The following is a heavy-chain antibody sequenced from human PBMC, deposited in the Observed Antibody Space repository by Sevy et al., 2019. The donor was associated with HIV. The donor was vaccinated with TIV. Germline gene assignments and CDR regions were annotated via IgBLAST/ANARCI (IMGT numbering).Heavy chain of an antibody. V-gene: IGHV3-23*01. CDR1: GFIFSKFA. Sequence: GGSLRLSCAASGFIFSKFALSWVRRAPGRGLEWVSAVSGNDGSTYYAASVKGRFTISRDISENRLYLQMNSLGAEDTAVYYCAKDFSYGGNSWNFDFWGQGTLVTVSS. CDR2: VSGNDGST. CDR3: AKDFSYGGNSWNFDF. D-gene: IGHD4-17*01. J-gene: IGHJ4*02.